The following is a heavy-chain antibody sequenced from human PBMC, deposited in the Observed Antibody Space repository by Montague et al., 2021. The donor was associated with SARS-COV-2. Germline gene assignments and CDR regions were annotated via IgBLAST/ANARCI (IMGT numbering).Heavy chain of an antibody. V-gene: IGHV3-7*01. D-gene: IGHD4-17*01. CDR3: TRDRDYGDYLNWFNH. CDR2: IRQDGSDK. CDR1: GFTISSFW. J-gene: IGHJ5*02. Sequence: SLRLSCAASGFTISSFWMSWVRQAPGKGLEWVANIRQDGSDKYYVDSVRGRFTISRDNAKNSLYLQMSSLRAEDTGVYYCTRDRDYGDYLNWFNHWGQGTLVTVSS.